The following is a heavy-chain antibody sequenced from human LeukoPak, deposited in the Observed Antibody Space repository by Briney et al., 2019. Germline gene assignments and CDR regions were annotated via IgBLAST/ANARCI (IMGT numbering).Heavy chain of an antibody. CDR2: IYYSGST. V-gene: IGHV4-39*01. D-gene: IGHD3-10*01. CDR1: GGSISSSSYY. J-gene: IGHJ4*02. CDR3: ARLPSLWFGELLSYFDY. Sequence: SETLSLTCAVSGGSISSSSYYWGWIRQPPGKGLEWIGSIYYSGSTYYNPSLKSRVTISVDTSKNQFSLKLSSVTAADTAVYYCARLPSLWFGELLSYFDYWGQGTLVTVS.